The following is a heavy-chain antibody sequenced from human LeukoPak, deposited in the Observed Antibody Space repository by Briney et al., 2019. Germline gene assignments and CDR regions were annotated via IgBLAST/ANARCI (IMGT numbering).Heavy chain of an antibody. D-gene: IGHD5-18*01. CDR1: GFTFDDYA. J-gene: IGHJ4*02. V-gene: IGHV3-9*01. CDR2: ISWNSGSI. CDR3: AKDTGYSYGGAFDY. Sequence: PGGSLRLSCAASGFTFDDYAMHWVRQAPGKGLEWVSGISWNSGSIGYADSVKGRFTISRDNAKSSLYLQMNSLRAEDTALYYCAKDTGYSYGGAFDYGGQGTLVTVSS.